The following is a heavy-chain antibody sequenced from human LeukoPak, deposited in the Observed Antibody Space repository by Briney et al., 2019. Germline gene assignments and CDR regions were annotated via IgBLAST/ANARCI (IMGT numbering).Heavy chain of an antibody. CDR1: GASIRSSKW. D-gene: IGHD3-10*01. CDR2: IYHSGST. Sequence: GPLSITCAISGASIRSSKWRWLVREPPRKGLEWIGEIYHSGSTNYNPSLKSRVTISVDKSKNQFSLKLSSVTAGDMAVYYCERVRGSGHPVPIDYWGQGTLVTVSS. V-gene: IGHV4-4*02. CDR3: ERVRGSGHPVPIDY. J-gene: IGHJ4*02.